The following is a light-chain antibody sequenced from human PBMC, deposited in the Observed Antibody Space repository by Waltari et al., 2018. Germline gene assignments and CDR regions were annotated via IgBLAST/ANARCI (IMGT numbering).Light chain of an antibody. V-gene: IGLV8-61*01. Sequence: QTVVTQEPSFSVSPGGTVTLTCGLSSGPVSTSYYPRWYQQPPGQAPRTLIYSTNTRSSGVPDRFSGSILGNKAALTITGAQADDESDYYCVLYMGSGISVFGGGTKLTVL. CDR1: SGPVSTSYY. J-gene: IGLJ3*02. CDR3: VLYMGSGISV. CDR2: STN.